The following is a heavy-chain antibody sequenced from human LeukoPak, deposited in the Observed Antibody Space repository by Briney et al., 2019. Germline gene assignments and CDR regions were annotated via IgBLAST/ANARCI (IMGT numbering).Heavy chain of an antibody. CDR3: ARGNSGYDYYFDY. D-gene: IGHD5-12*01. CDR1: GGSFSGYY. Sequence: SETLSLTCAVYGGSFSGYYWSWIRQPPGKGLEWIGYIYYSGSTNYNPSLKSRVTISVDTSKNQFSLKLSSVTAADTAVYYCARGNSGYDYYFDYWGQGTLVTVSS. V-gene: IGHV4-59*01. CDR2: IYYSGST. J-gene: IGHJ4*02.